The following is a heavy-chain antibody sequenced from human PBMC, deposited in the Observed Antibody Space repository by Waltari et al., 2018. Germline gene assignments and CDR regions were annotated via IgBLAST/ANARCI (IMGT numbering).Heavy chain of an antibody. Sequence: VQLVESGGVLVKPWGSLRLSCGASGLTFSRYWMSWVRQTPGKGLEWVANINYDGRQKYYVDSVKGRFTISRDNAKNSVYLQMNSLRVEDTAVYYCAKSRGFEYWGQGALITVSS. CDR1: GLTFSRYW. CDR3: AKSRGFEY. J-gene: IGHJ4*02. D-gene: IGHD2-2*01. V-gene: IGHV3-7*01. CDR2: INYDGRQK.